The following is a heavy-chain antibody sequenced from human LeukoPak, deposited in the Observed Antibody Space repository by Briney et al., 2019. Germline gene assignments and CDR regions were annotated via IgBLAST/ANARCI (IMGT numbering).Heavy chain of an antibody. CDR2: ISSRGSTI. Sequence: GGSLRLSCAASGFTVSSNYMSWIRQAPGKGLEWVSYISSRGSTIYYADSVKGRFTISRDNAKNSLYLQMNSLRAEDTAVYYCARSHGVVVAATPYWGQGTLVTVSS. J-gene: IGHJ4*02. CDR3: ARSHGVVVAATPY. D-gene: IGHD2-15*01. V-gene: IGHV3-11*01. CDR1: GFTVSSNY.